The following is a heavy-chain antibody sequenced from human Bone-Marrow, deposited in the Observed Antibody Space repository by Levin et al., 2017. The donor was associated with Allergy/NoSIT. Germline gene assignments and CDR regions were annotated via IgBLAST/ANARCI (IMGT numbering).Heavy chain of an antibody. CDR1: GFTFSMHG. CDR2: ISDYNGNT. J-gene: IGHJ5*02. CDR3: ARVSYFDSSGYYYP. Sequence: GASVKVSCKASGFTFSMHGIIWVRQAPGQGLEWMGWISDYNGNTDYAQKFQGRVSMTTDTSTSTVYMELRNLRSDDTAVYYCARVSYFDSSGYYYPWGQGTLVTVSS. V-gene: IGHV1-18*01. D-gene: IGHD3-22*01.